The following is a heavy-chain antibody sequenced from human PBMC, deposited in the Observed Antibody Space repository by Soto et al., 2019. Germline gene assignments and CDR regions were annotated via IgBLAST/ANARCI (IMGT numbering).Heavy chain of an antibody. V-gene: IGHV1-58*02. CDR2: IVVGSGNT. J-gene: IGHJ6*02. CDR3: AAGSVITMVRGVIDYYYYGMDV. D-gene: IGHD3-10*01. Sequence: GSSVKVCCKASGFTFTSSSMQWVRQARGQRLEWIGWIVVGSGNTNYAQKFQERVTITRDMSTSTAYMELSSLRSEDTAVYYCAAGSVITMVRGVIDYYYYGMDVWG. CDR1: GFTFTSSS.